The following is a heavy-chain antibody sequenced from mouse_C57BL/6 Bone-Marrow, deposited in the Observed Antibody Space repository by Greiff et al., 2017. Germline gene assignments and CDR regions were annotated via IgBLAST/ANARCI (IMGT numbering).Heavy chain of an antibody. CDR2: ISSGGSYT. CDR1: GFTFSSYG. V-gene: IGHV5-6*01. Sequence: EVKLVESGGDLVKPGGSLKLSCAASGFTFSSYGMSWVRQTPDKRLEWVATISSGGSYTYYPDSVKGRFTISRDNAKNTLYLQMSSLKSEDTAMYDCARQDDGSRLDDWGQGTTLTVSS. J-gene: IGHJ2*01. D-gene: IGHD1-1*01. CDR3: ARQDDGSRLDD.